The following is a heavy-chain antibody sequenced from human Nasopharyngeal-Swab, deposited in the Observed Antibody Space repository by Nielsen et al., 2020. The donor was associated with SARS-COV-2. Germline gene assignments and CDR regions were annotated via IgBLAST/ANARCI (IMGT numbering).Heavy chain of an antibody. CDR2: IYYSGST. CDR1: GDSISSGGYY. Sequence: SETLSLTCTVSGDSISSGGYYWSWIRQHPGKGLEWIGYIYYSGSTYYNPSLKSRITISIDTSKNQFSLKLSSVTAADTAVYYCARDDAFDIWGQGTMVTVSS. J-gene: IGHJ3*02. V-gene: IGHV4-31*03. CDR3: ARDDAFDI.